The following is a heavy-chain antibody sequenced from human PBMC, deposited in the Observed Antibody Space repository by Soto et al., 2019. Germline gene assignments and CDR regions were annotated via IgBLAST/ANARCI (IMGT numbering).Heavy chain of an antibody. CDR3: ARVESQYSNTWSHMFDYYGMDV. CDR2: IIPLSGTT. J-gene: IGHJ6*02. V-gene: IGHV1-69*12. Sequence: QVQLVQSGAEVKKPGSSVKVSCKASGGTLSSSAITWVRQAPGQGLEWMGGIIPLSGTTNYGQTFQGRVTFTAAEFTSTANMELSSLRSEDTAVYYCARVESQYSNTWSHMFDYYGMDVWGQGTTVSVSS. D-gene: IGHD6-13*01. CDR1: GGTLSSSA.